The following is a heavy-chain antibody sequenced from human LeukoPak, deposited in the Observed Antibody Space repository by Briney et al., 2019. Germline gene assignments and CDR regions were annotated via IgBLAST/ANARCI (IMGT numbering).Heavy chain of an antibody. CDR1: GFTFSNAW. V-gene: IGHV3-15*01. CDR2: IKSKTDGGTT. D-gene: IGHD1-26*01. Sequence: GGSLRLSCAASGFTFSNAWMSWVRQAPGKGLEWVGRIKSKTDGGTTDYAAPVKGRFTISRDDSKNTLYLQMSSLKTEDTAVYYCTTVKPVRGKGATGYWGQGTLVTVSS. CDR3: TTVKPVRGKGATGY. J-gene: IGHJ4*02.